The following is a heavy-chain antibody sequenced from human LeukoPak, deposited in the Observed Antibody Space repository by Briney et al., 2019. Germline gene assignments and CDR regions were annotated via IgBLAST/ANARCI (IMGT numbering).Heavy chain of an antibody. V-gene: IGHV3-21*01. D-gene: IGHD1-1*01. CDR2: SSGSSSYI. Sequence: GGSLSLFCAASGFTHSRYSMNWVRQARGKGVEWVSSSSGSSSYIYYADSVKGRFTISRDDAKNSLYLQMNSLIVEDTAVYYCARRGDWNESNFDYWGQGTLVTVSS. J-gene: IGHJ4*02. CDR1: GFTHSRYS. CDR3: ARRGDWNESNFDY.